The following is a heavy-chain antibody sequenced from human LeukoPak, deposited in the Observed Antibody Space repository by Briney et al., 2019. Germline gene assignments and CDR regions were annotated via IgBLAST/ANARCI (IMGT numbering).Heavy chain of an antibody. D-gene: IGHD5-12*01. J-gene: IGHJ4*02. CDR3: AMNIVPPRSFDD. CDR2: ISAYSGDT. Sequence: ASVKVSCKASGYTFTGYYIHWLRQAPGQGLEWMGWISAYSGDTNYAQNFQGRVTMTGDTSISTAYMELSRLRSDDTAVYYCAMNIVPPRSFDDWGQGTLVTVSS. V-gene: IGHV1-2*02. CDR1: GYTFTGYY.